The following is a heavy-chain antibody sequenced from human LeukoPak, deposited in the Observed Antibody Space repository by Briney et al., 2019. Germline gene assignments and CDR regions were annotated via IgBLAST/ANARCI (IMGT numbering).Heavy chain of an antibody. Sequence: GGSLRLSCAASGFTFSSYGMHWVRQAPGKGLEWVAVISYDGSNKYYADSVKGRFTISRDNSKSTLYLQMNSLRAEDTAVYYCAKGGEDGSYYGYWGQGTLVTVSS. CDR2: ISYDGSNK. CDR3: AKGGEDGSYYGY. D-gene: IGHD1-26*01. V-gene: IGHV3-30*18. J-gene: IGHJ4*02. CDR1: GFTFSSYG.